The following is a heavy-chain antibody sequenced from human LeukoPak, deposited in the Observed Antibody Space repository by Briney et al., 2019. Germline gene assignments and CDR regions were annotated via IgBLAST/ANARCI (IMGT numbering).Heavy chain of an antibody. J-gene: IGHJ4*02. CDR1: GFTFSSYS. CDR3: AKDLGRYRNNYFDY. Sequence: GGSLRLSCAAPGFTFSSYSMNWVRQAPGKGLEWVSSISSSSSYIYYADSVKGGFTISRDDSKNTLYLQMNSLRAEDTAVYYCAKDLGRYRNNYFDYWGQGTLVTVSS. D-gene: IGHD1-26*01. V-gene: IGHV3-21*04. CDR2: ISSSSSYI.